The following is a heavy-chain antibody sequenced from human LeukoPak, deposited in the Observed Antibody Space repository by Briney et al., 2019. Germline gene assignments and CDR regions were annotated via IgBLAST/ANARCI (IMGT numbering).Heavy chain of an antibody. D-gene: IGHD1-26*01. CDR1: GFTFSSYS. CDR2: ISSSSSTI. Sequence: PGGSLRLSCAASGFTFSSYSMNWVRQAPGKGLEWVSYISSSSSTIYYADSVKGRFTISRDNAKNSLYLQMNSLRAEDTAVYYCARGGEWELKNPFDYWGQGTLVTVSS. CDR3: ARGGEWELKNPFDY. J-gene: IGHJ4*02. V-gene: IGHV3-48*04.